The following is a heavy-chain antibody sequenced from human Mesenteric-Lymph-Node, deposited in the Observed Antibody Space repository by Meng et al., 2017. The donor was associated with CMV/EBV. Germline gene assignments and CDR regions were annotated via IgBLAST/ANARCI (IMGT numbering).Heavy chain of an antibody. Sequence: GGSLRLSCAASGFTFSSYWMSWVRQAPGKGLEWVSYISSSSSTIYYADSVKGRFTISRDNAKNSLNLQMNSLRAEDTAVYYCAREYSSSSGRSFDYWGQGTLVTVSS. CDR3: AREYSSSSGRSFDY. D-gene: IGHD6-6*01. CDR1: GFTFSSYW. CDR2: ISSSSSTI. J-gene: IGHJ4*02. V-gene: IGHV3-48*04.